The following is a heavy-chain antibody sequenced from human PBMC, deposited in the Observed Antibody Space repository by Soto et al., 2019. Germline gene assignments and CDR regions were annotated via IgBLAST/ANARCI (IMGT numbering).Heavy chain of an antibody. J-gene: IGHJ5*02. CDR2: IYYSGST. CDR3: ARHWIQITMVRFDP. D-gene: IGHD3-10*01. Sequence: SETLSLTCTVSVGSVSSSSYYWGWIRQPPGKGLEWIGSIYYSGSTYYNPSLKSRVTISVDTSKNQFSLKLSSVTAADTAVYYCARHWIQITMVRFDPWGQGTLVTVSS. CDR1: VGSVSSSSYY. V-gene: IGHV4-39*01.